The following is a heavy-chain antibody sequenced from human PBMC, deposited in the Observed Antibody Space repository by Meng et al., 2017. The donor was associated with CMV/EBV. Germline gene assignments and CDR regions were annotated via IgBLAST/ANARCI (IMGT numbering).Heavy chain of an antibody. CDR3: TSGDWFDP. CDR1: GVTFSSYC. D-gene: IGHD3-16*01. J-gene: IGHJ5*02. Sequence: RRLSCAASGVTFSSYCMHWVRQAPGKGLVWVSRINSDGSSTSYADSVKGRFTISRDNAKNTLYLQMNSLRAEDTAVYYCTSGDWFDPWGQGTLVTVSS. CDR2: INSDGSST. V-gene: IGHV3-74*01.